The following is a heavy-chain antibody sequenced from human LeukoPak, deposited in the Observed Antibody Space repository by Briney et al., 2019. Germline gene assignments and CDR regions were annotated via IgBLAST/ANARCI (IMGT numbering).Heavy chain of an antibody. J-gene: IGHJ4*02. CDR1: GVTFSSYG. Sequence: GGSLRLSCAAAGVTFSSYGMHLVRQAPGKGLEWVAVISYDGSNKYYADSVKGRFTISRDNSKNALYLQMNSLRAEDTAVYYCAKEREDHYDFWSGYYGPGEIDYWGQGTLVTVSS. CDR3: AKEREDHYDFWSGYYGPGEIDY. D-gene: IGHD3-3*01. CDR2: ISYDGSNK. V-gene: IGHV3-30*18.